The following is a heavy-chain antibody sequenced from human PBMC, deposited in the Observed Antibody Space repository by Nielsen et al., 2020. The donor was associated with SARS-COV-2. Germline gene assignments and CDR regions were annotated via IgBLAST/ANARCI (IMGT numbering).Heavy chain of an antibody. Sequence: GESLKISCAASGFTFSNYGMHWVRQVAGKGLEWVAIVSRDGSDTFYVDSMKGRFTISRDNSKNTVYLQMNSLGAEDTAVYYCVKWVELDFGYYYYGMDVWGQGTTVTVSS. CDR2: VSRDGSDT. CDR3: VKWVELDFGYYYYGMDV. D-gene: IGHD1-26*01. CDR1: GFTFSNYG. J-gene: IGHJ6*02. V-gene: IGHV3-30*18.